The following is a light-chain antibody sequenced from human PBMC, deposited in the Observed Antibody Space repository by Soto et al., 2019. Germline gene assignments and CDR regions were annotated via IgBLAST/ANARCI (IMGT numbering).Light chain of an antibody. CDR2: EVS. Sequence: QSDLTQPASVSGSPGQSITISCSETTSYVGSYNYVSWYQQHPGKAPKLMIYEVSNQPSGISSRFSDSKCGYKASLTISGIQAEDEADYYCSKYTGSGTLFGTGTKLTVL. V-gene: IGLV2-14*01. CDR3: SKYTGSGTL. CDR1: TSYVGSYNY. J-gene: IGLJ1*01.